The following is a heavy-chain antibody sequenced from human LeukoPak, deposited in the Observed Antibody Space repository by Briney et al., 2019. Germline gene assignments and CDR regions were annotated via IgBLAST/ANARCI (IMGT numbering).Heavy chain of an antibody. CDR3: ARDGMPGDYYYGMDV. CDR2: IYPGDSDT. V-gene: IGHV5-51*01. J-gene: IGHJ6*02. D-gene: IGHD2-2*01. CDR1: GYSFTSYW. Sequence: GESLKISCKGSGYSFTSYWIGWVRQMPGKGLEWMGIIYPGDSDTRYSPSFQGQVTISADKSISTAYLQWSSLKASDTAMYYCARDGMPGDYYYGMDVWGQGTTVTVSS.